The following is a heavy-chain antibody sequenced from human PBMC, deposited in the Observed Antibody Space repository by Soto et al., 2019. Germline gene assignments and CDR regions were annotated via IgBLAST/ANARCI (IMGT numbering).Heavy chain of an antibody. Sequence: EVQLVESGGGSVQPGGSLRLSCAASGFTFSSYWMSWVRQAPGKGLEWVANIKQDGSEKYYVDSVKGRFTISRDNAKNSLYLQMNSLRAEDTALYYCAREGRYYYGSGSYYNPFDYWGQGTLVTVSS. J-gene: IGHJ4*02. CDR2: IKQDGSEK. V-gene: IGHV3-7*03. CDR3: AREGRYYYGSGSYYNPFDY. CDR1: GFTFSSYW. D-gene: IGHD3-10*01.